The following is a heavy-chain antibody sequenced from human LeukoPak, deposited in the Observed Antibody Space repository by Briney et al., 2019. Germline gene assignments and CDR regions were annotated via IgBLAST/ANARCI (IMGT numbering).Heavy chain of an antibody. CDR3: ARDRGYSYGAEGMDV. J-gene: IGHJ6*02. V-gene: IGHV3-21*01. CDR2: ISSSSYI. D-gene: IGHD5-18*01. Sequence: GGSLRLSFAASGFTFSSYSMNWVRQAPGKGLEWVSSISSSSYIYYADSVKGRFTISRDNAKNSLYLQMNSLRAEDTAVYYCARDRGYSYGAEGMDVWGQGTTVTVSS. CDR1: GFTFSSYS.